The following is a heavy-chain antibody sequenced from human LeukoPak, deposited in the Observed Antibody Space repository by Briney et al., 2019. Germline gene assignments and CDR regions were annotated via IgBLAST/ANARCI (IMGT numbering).Heavy chain of an antibody. CDR2: ISYDGSNK. Sequence: PGGSLRLSCAASGFTFSSYAMPWVRQAPGKGLEWVAVISYDGSNKYYADSVKGRFTISRDNSKNTLYLQMNSLRAEDTAVYYCARGRGRFLEWLLTDYWGQGTLVTVSS. CDR1: GFTFSSYA. V-gene: IGHV3-30-3*01. J-gene: IGHJ4*02. CDR3: ARGRGRFLEWLLTDY. D-gene: IGHD3-3*01.